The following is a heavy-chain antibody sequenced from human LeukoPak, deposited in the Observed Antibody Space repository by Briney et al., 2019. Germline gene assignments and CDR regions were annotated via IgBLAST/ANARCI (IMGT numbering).Heavy chain of an antibody. CDR1: GFTFSSYA. V-gene: IGHV3-64*01. CDR3: ARAYGSNTFDY. CDR2: ISSNGGST. Sequence: GGSLRLSCAASGFTFSSYAMHWVRQAPGKGLEYVSAISSNGGSTYYANSVKGRFTISRDNSKNTLYLQMGSLRAEDMAVYYCARAYGSNTFDYWGQGTLVTVSS. J-gene: IGHJ4*02. D-gene: IGHD4/OR15-4a*01.